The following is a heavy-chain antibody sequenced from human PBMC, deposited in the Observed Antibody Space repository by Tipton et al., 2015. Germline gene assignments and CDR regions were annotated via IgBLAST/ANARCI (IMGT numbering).Heavy chain of an antibody. J-gene: IGHJ6*02. Sequence: SLRLSYAASGFTFSSYAMSWVRQAPGKGLEWVSVISGSGGSTYYADSVKGRFTISRDNSKNTLFLQMSSLRTEDAAVYCCAKFAELSRLGYYNGMDVWGQGTTVTVSS. CDR3: AKFAELSRLGYYNGMDV. CDR2: ISGSGGST. V-gene: IGHV3-23*01. D-gene: IGHD1-26*01. CDR1: GFTFSSYA.